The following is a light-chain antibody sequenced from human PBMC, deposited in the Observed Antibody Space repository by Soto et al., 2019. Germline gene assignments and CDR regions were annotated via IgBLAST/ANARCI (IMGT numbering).Light chain of an antibody. CDR1: QSISNW. CDR3: QHYNSYSEA. J-gene: IGKJ1*01. Sequence: DIQMTQSPSTLSASVGDRVTITCRASQSISNWLAWYQQKPGKAPKLLIYKASSLESGVPSRFSGSGSGREFTLTISSLQPDDFATYYCQHYNSYSEAFGQGTKVDIK. V-gene: IGKV1-5*03. CDR2: KAS.